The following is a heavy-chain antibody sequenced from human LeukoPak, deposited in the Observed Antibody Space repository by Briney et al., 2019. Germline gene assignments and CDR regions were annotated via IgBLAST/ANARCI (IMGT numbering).Heavy chain of an antibody. CDR2: ISSSGTTI. Sequence: GGSLRLSCAASGFTFSSYEMNWVRQAPGKGLEWVSYISSSGTTIYYADSVKGRFTISRDNAKNSLYLQVNSLRAEDTAVYYCARGTGTTAYFDYWGQGTLVTVSS. J-gene: IGHJ4*02. CDR3: ARGTGTTAYFDY. CDR1: GFTFSSYE. V-gene: IGHV3-48*03. D-gene: IGHD1-1*01.